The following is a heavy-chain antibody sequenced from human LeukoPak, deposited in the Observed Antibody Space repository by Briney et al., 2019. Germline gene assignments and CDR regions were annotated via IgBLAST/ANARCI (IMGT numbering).Heavy chain of an antibody. D-gene: IGHD3-3*01. J-gene: IGHJ3*02. CDR3: ARPRYYDFWSGYGSDAFDI. V-gene: IGHV3-21*01. Sequence: GSLRLSCAASGFTFSSYSMNWVRQAPGKGLEWVSSISSSSSYIYYADSVKGRFTISRDNAKNSLYLQMNSLRAEDTAVYYCARPRYYDFWSGYGSDAFDIWGQGTMVTVSS. CDR2: ISSSSSYI. CDR1: GFTFSSYS.